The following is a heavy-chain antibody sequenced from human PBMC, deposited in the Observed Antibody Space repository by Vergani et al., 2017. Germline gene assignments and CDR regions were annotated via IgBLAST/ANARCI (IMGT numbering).Heavy chain of an antibody. CDR3: ARKHISNYYDSSGYYYMGYYYGMDV. J-gene: IGHJ6*02. V-gene: IGHV1-18*04. D-gene: IGHD3-22*01. Sequence: QVQLVQSGAEVKKPGASVKVSCKASGYTFTSYGISWVRQAPGQGLEWMGWISAYNGNTNYAQKLQGRVTITADESTSTAYMELSSLRSEDTAVYYCARKHISNYYDSSGYYYMGYYYGMDVWGQGTTVTVSS. CDR1: GYTFTSYG. CDR2: ISAYNGNT.